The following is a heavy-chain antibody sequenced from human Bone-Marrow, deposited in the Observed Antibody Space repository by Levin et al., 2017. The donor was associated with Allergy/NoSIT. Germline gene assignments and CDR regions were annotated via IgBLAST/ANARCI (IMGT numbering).Heavy chain of an antibody. V-gene: IGHV3-53*01. Sequence: GGSLRLSCAASGFTVINNYMRWVRQAPGKGLEWVSLIYSGGDTKYTDSVTGRFTISRDDSKNTLYLQMNSLRVEDTAVYYCAKCSGWYGKGYFDLWGRGTLVTVSS. CDR1: GFTVINNY. CDR2: IYSGGDT. J-gene: IGHJ2*01. D-gene: IGHD6-19*01. CDR3: AKCSGWYGKGYFDL.